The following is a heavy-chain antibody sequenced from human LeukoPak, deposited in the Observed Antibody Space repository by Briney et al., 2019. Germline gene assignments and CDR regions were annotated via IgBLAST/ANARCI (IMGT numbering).Heavy chain of an antibody. CDR1: GFTVSSNY. CDR3: ARAHDNGFLYC. Sequence: GGSLRLSCAASGFTVSSNYMSWVRQAPGKGLEWVSVIYSAGSTYYADSLKGRFTISRDNSKNTLFLQMNSLRAEDTAVYYCARAHDNGFLYCWGQGTLVTVSS. CDR2: IYSAGST. D-gene: IGHD4-17*01. V-gene: IGHV3-66*01. J-gene: IGHJ4*02.